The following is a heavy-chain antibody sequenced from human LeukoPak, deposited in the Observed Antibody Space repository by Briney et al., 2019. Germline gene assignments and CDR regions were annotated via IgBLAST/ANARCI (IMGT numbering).Heavy chain of an antibody. CDR1: GGSISSSSYY. CDR2: IYHSGST. CDR3: ARELVGAMVSAFDI. J-gene: IGHJ3*02. D-gene: IGHD1-26*01. Sequence: PSETLSLTCTVSGGSISSSSYYWGWIRQPPGKGLEWIGSIYHSGSTYYNPSLKSRVTISVDTSKNQFSLKLSSVTAADTAVYYCARELVGAMVSAFDIWGQGTMVTVSS. V-gene: IGHV4-39*07.